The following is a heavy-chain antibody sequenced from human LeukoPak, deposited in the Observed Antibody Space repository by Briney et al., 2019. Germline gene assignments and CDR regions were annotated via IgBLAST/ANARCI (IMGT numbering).Heavy chain of an antibody. V-gene: IGHV4-59*01. CDR2: IYYSGST. CDR3: AGDPSSWTYFDY. CDR1: GGSISSYY. Sequence: SETLSLTCTVSGGSISSYYWSWIRQPPGKGLEWIGYIYYSGSTNYNPSLKSRVTISVDTSKNQFSLKLSSVTAADTAVYYCAGDPSSWTYFDYWGQGTLVTVSS. J-gene: IGHJ4*02. D-gene: IGHD6-13*01.